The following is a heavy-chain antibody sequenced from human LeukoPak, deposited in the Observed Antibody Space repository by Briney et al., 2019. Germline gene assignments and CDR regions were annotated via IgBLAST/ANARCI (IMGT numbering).Heavy chain of an antibody. J-gene: IGHJ5*02. D-gene: IGHD6-13*01. CDR3: ARVFVAAAGTSWFDP. CDR2: IIPILGIA. Sequence: SVKVSCKASGGTFSSYAISWVRQAPGQGLEWMGRIIPILGIANYAQKFQGRVTITADKSTSTAYMELSSLRSEDTAVYYCARVFVAAAGTSWFDPWGQGTLVTVSS. V-gene: IGHV1-69*04. CDR1: GGTFSSYA.